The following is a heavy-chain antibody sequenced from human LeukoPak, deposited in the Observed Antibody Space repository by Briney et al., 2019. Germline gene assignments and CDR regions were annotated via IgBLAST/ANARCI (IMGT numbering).Heavy chain of an antibody. CDR3: ARDLYRIVVVPHYFDY. Sequence: PGGSLRFSCAASGFTFSDHWMNWVRQAPGKGREWVANIKQDGSEKYYVDSVKGRFTISRDNAKNSLYLQMNSLRAEDTAVYYCARDLYRIVVVPHYFDYWGQGTLVTVSS. CDR2: IKQDGSEK. J-gene: IGHJ4*02. V-gene: IGHV3-7*01. D-gene: IGHD3-22*01. CDR1: GFTFSDHW.